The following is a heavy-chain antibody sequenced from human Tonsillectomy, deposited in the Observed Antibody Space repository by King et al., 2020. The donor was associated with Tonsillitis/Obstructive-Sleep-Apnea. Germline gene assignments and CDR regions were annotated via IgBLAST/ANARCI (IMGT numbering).Heavy chain of an antibody. CDR1: GYTFTSYG. D-gene: IGHD2-8*02. CDR3: ARTYQDCTGGVCYIAAINSFDF. J-gene: IGHJ4*02. Sequence: VQLVESGAEVKKPGASVKVPCKASGYTFTSYGISWVRQAPGQGLEWMGWISAYNGNTNYAQKLQGRVTMTTDTSTSTAYMELRSLRSDDTAVYYCARTYQDCTGGVCYIAAINSFDFWGQGTLVTVSS. CDR2: ISAYNGNT. V-gene: IGHV1-18*01.